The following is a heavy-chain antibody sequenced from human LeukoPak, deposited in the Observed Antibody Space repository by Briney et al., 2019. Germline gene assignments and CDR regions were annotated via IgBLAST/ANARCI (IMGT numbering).Heavy chain of an antibody. V-gene: IGHV1-2*02. CDR2: INPSTGGA. CDR1: GYTFTDFH. D-gene: IGHD3-22*01. Sequence: ASVTVSCKASGYTFTDFHMHWVRQAPGQGLEWMGWINPSTGGANYARKFQGRVTMTRDTSISTAYMELSRLRSDDTAVYYCARGDYYDGSGYPDYWGPGTLVTVSS. J-gene: IGHJ4*02. CDR3: ARGDYYDGSGYPDY.